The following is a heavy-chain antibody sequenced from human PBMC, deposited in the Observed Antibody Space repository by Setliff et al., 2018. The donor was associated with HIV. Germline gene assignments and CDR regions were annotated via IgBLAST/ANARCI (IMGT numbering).Heavy chain of an antibody. CDR1: GFTFRDYW. D-gene: IGHD6-19*01. J-gene: IGHJ2*01. CDR2: IKPDGSSI. Sequence: GGSLRLSCAGSGFTFRDYWMHWVRQTPGKGLVWVSRIKPDGSSITYADSVKGRFTISRDNAKNTVHLQMNSLRADDTAVYYCARDPPTAGWYFDLWGRGTLVTVSS. V-gene: IGHV3-74*01. CDR3: ARDPPTAGWYFDL.